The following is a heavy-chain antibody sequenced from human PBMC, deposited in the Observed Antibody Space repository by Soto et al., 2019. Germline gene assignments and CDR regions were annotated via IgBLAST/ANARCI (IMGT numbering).Heavy chain of an antibody. CDR3: ATPLSNNWFDP. J-gene: IGHJ5*02. CDR2: ISSSSSYI. CDR1: GFTFSSYS. V-gene: IGHV3-21*01. Sequence: GGSLRLSCAASGFTFSSYSMNWVRQAPGKGLEWVSSISSSSSYIYYADSVKGRFTISRDNAKNSLYLQMNSLGAEDTAVYYCATPLSNNWFDPWGQGTLVTVSS.